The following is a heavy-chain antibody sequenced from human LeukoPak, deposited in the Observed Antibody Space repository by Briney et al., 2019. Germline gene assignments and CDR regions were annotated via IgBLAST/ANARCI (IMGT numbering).Heavy chain of an antibody. D-gene: IGHD2-2*01. CDR2: ISVDGNNK. CDR3: AEAAYCTSTSCHFSGYAQRPLDS. V-gene: IGHV3-30*18. J-gene: IGHJ4*02. CDR1: GFTFNTCG. Sequence: GGSLRLSCVASGFTFNTCGIHWVRQAPGKGLEWVAGISVDGNNKDYSDSVKGRFTISRDNSKNTLYLQMNSLRAEDTAVYYCAEAAYCTSTSCHFSGYAQRPLDSWGQGTLVTVSS.